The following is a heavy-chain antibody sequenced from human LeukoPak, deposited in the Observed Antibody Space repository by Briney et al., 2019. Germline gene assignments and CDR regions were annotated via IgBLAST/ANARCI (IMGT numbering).Heavy chain of an antibody. CDR1: GFTFSSYA. CDR3: ATVGGSAGSYFAS. Sequence: GGSLRLSCAASGFTFSSYAMSWVRQAPGKGLEWVSAISGSGARTYYAGSVKGRFTISRDNAKNSLYLQMNSLRAEDTAVYYCATVGGSAGSYFASWGQGTLVTVSS. J-gene: IGHJ4*02. V-gene: IGHV3-23*01. CDR2: ISGSGART. D-gene: IGHD3-10*01.